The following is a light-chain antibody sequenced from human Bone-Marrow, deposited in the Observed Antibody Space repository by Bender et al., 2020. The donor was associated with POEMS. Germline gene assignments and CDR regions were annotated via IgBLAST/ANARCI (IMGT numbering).Light chain of an antibody. V-gene: IGLV2-14*02. CDR3: ASYTSSSGWV. CDR2: DVT. Sequence: QSALTQPAFVSGSPGQSITISCAGTSSDVGSYDLVSWYQHHPGKAPKLIIYDVTHRPSGVSNRFSGSKSGNTASLTVSGLQAEDEADYYCASYTSSSGWVFGGGTKLTVL. J-gene: IGLJ3*02. CDR1: SSDVGSYDL.